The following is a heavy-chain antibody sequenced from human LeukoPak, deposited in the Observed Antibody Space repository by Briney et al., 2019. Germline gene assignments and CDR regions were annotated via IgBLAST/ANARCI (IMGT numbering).Heavy chain of an antibody. Sequence: GGSLRLSCAASGFTFSSYAMSWVRQAPGKGLEWVSAISGSGGSIYYADSVKGRFTISRDNSKNTLYLRMNSLRAEDTAVYYCAKGVARGSGLYYYYGMDVWGQGTTVTVSS. D-gene: IGHD3-10*01. V-gene: IGHV3-23*01. CDR1: GFTFSSYA. CDR3: AKGVARGSGLYYYYGMDV. J-gene: IGHJ6*02. CDR2: ISGSGGSI.